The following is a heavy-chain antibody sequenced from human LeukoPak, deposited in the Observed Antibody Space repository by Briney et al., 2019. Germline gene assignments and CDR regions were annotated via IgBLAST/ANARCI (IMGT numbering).Heavy chain of an antibody. J-gene: IGHJ6*02. CDR2: INPNSGGT. V-gene: IGHV1-2*02. CDR1: GYTFIGYY. CDR3: ARGIAAAGTDYGMDV. D-gene: IGHD6-13*01. Sequence: ASVKVSCKASGYTFIGYYMHWVRQAPGQGLEWMGWINPNSGGTNYAQKFQGRVTMTRDTSISTAYMELSRLRSDDAAVYYCARGIAAAGTDYGMDVWGQGTTVTVSS.